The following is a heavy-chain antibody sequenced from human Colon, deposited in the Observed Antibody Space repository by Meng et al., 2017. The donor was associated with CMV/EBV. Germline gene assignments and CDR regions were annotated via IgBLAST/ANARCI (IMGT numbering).Heavy chain of an antibody. V-gene: IGHV3-30*01. CDR3: AGAFSRLSVEPAVIDF. J-gene: IGHJ4*02. Sequence: FTFSPYAMHWVRQAPGKGLEWVAVISKDGGDKYYADSVKGRFTISRDNSRNTLSLQMNSVGVEDTALYYCAGAFSRLSVEPAVIDFWGQGTLVTVSS. CDR2: ISKDGGDK. CDR1: FTFSPYA. D-gene: IGHD1-14*01.